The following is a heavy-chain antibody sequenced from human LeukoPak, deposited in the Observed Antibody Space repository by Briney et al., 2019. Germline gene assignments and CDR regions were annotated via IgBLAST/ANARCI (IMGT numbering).Heavy chain of an antibody. D-gene: IGHD3-3*01. Sequence: GRSLRLSCAASGFTFSSYAMHWVRQAPGKGLEWVAVISYDGSNKYYADSVKGRFTISRDNAKNSLYLQMNSLRAEDTAVYYCARGRYDFWSGYRDLRPPTGYWGQGTLVTVSS. J-gene: IGHJ4*02. V-gene: IGHV3-30-3*01. CDR1: GFTFSSYA. CDR3: ARGRYDFWSGYRDLRPPTGY. CDR2: ISYDGSNK.